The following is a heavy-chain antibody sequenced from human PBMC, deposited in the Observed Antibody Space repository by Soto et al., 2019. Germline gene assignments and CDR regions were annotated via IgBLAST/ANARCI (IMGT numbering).Heavy chain of an antibody. D-gene: IGHD3-16*01. V-gene: IGHV4-39*01. J-gene: IGHJ4*02. CDR2: IYYSGST. Sequence: SETLSLTCTGSGGSISSSSYYWGWIRQPPGKGLEWIGSIYYSGSTYYNPSLKSRVTISVDTSKNQFSLKLSSVTAADTAVYYCARLTIWGSYITLLPYFDYWGQGTLVTVS. CDR1: GGSISSSSYY. CDR3: ARLTIWGSYITLLPYFDY.